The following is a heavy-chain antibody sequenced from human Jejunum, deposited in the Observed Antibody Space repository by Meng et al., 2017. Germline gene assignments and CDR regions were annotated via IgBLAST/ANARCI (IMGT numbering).Heavy chain of an antibody. V-gene: IGHV4-4*02. CDR2: VYHSGST. CDR3: ARADYVRYFDL. CDR1: GGSIESNNW. J-gene: IGHJ2*01. Sequence: QVNRQESGPGLGKPSETLSLTFAVSGGSIESNNWWTWIRQPPGQGLEWIGEVYHSGSTHYNPSLQSRVTISIDNSKNRFSLSLNSVTAADTAIYYCARADYVRYFDLWGRGTLVTVSS. D-gene: IGHD3-10*02.